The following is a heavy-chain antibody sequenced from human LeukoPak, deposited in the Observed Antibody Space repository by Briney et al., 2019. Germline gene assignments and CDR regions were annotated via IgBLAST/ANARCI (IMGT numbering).Heavy chain of an antibody. CDR2: INHSGST. Sequence: SETLSLTCAVYGGSFSGYYWSWIRQPPGKGLEWIGEINHSGSTNYNPSLKSRVTISVDKSKNQFSLKLSSVTAADTAVYYCARRGPGLFDYWGQGTLVTVSS. J-gene: IGHJ4*02. CDR1: GGSFSGYY. CDR3: ARRGPGLFDY. D-gene: IGHD3-10*01. V-gene: IGHV4-34*01.